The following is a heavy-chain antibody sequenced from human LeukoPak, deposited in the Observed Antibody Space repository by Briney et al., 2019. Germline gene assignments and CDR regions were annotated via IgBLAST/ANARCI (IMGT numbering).Heavy chain of an antibody. CDR3: ARDRLRGAFDI. Sequence: GASVKVSCKASGYTFTGYYMHWVRQAPGQGLEWMGWISAYNGNTNYAQKLQGRVTMTTDTSTSTAYMELRSLRSDDTAVYYCARDRLRGAFDIWGQGTMVTVSS. CDR2: ISAYNGNT. V-gene: IGHV1-18*04. CDR1: GYTFTGYY. J-gene: IGHJ3*02.